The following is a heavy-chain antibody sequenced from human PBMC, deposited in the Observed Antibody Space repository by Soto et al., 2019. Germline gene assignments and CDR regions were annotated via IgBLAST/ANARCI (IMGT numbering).Heavy chain of an antibody. J-gene: IGHJ4*02. Sequence: GGSLRLSCAASGFTFSSYAMSWVRQAPGKGLEWVSGISGSGGSTYYADAVKGRFTISRDNSKNTLYLQMNSLRAEDTAVYYCAKDYNWNPEPLFDSWGQGTLVTVS. D-gene: IGHD1-20*01. CDR1: GFTFSSYA. V-gene: IGHV3-23*01. CDR2: ISGSGGST. CDR3: AKDYNWNPEPLFDS.